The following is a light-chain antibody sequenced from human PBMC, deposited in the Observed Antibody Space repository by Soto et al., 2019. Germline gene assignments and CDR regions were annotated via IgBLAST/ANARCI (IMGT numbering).Light chain of an antibody. CDR3: SSYTSSSTYV. CDR2: DVS. CDR1: SSDVGGYNY. Sequence: QSVLTQPASVSGSPGQSITISCTGTSSDVGGYNYVSWYQQHPGKAPKLMIYDVSHRPSGVSNRFSGSKSGNTASLTISGFQAEDEADYYCSSYTSSSTYVFGTGTKVTVL. J-gene: IGLJ1*01. V-gene: IGLV2-14*01.